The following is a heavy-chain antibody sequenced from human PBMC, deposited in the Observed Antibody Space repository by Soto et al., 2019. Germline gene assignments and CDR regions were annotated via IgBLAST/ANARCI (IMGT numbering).Heavy chain of an antibody. CDR2: ISGSGGST. V-gene: IGHV3-23*01. J-gene: IGHJ4*02. Sequence: PGGSLRLSCAASGFTFSSYAMSWVRQAPGKGLEWVSAISGSGGSTYYADSVKGRFTISRDNSKNTLYLQMNSLRAEDTAVYYCAKDPHRRYYYDSSGYYYNYWGQGTLVTVSS. CDR3: AKDPHRRYYYDSSGYYYNY. D-gene: IGHD3-22*01. CDR1: GFTFSSYA.